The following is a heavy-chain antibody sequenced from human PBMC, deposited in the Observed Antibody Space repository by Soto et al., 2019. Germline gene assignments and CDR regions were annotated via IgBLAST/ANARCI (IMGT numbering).Heavy chain of an antibody. J-gene: IGHJ3*02. CDR3: AKDIERNAFDI. V-gene: IGHV3-9*01. CDR1: GFTFDDYA. CDR2: ISWNSGSI. Sequence: EVQLLESGGGLVQPGRSLRLSCAASGFTFDDYAMHWVRQAPGKGLEWVSGISWNSGSIGYADSVKGRFTISRDNAKNSLYLQMNSLRAEDTALYYCAKDIERNAFDIWGQGTMVTVSS.